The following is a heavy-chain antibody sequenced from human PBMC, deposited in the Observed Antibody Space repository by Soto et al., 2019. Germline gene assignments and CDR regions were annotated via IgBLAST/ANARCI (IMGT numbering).Heavy chain of an antibody. J-gene: IGHJ5*02. CDR2: ISYDGSNK. CDR1: GFTFSSYG. CDR3: AKDRSKQQLGNNWFDP. V-gene: IGHV3-30*18. Sequence: PGGSLRLSCAASGFTFSSYGMHWVRQAPGKGLEWVAVISYDGSNKYYADSVKGRFTISRDNSKNTLYLQMNSLRAEDTAVYYCAKDRSKQQLGNNWFDPWGQGTLVTVSS. D-gene: IGHD6-13*01.